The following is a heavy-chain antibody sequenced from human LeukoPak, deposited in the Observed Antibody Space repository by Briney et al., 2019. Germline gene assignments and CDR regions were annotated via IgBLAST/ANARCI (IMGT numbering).Heavy chain of an antibody. CDR1: GYSISSGYY. CDR3: ASKSAYYYGMDV. CDR2: IYHSGST. V-gene: IGHV4-38-2*02. J-gene: IGHJ6*02. Sequence: PSETLSLTCTVSGYSISSGYYWGWIRQPPGKGLEWIGSIYHSGSTYYNPSLKSRVTISVDTSKNQFSLKLSSVTAADTAVYYCASKSAYYYGMDVWGQGTTVTVSS.